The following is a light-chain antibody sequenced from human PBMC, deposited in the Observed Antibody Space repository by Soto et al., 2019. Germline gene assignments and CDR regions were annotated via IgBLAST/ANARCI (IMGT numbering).Light chain of an antibody. CDR2: DAS. J-gene: IGKJ1*01. CDR3: QEYHDYFPTWT. CDR1: QNINNW. Sequence: DIQMTQSPSTLSASVGDRVIITCRASQNINNWLAWYQQKPGKAPKLLIFDASRLESGVPSRFSGSGFGTEFTLTITTLQADDFATSYCQEYHDYFPTWTFGQGTKVDIK. V-gene: IGKV1-5*01.